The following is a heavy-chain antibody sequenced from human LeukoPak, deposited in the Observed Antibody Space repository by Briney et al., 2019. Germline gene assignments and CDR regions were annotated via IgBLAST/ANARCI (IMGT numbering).Heavy chain of an antibody. V-gene: IGHV3-48*04. D-gene: IGHD1-26*01. CDR2: ISSSSDTI. Sequence: GGSLRLSCAASGFTFSSYGMNWVRQAPGKGLEWVSYISSSSDTIYYADSMKGRFTISRDNAKNSLYLQMNSLRAEDTAVYYCAGTVELLPDYWGQGTLDTVSS. J-gene: IGHJ4*02. CDR3: AGTVELLPDY. CDR1: GFTFSSYG.